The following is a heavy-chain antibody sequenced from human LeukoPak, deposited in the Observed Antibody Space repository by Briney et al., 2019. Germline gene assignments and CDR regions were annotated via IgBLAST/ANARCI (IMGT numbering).Heavy chain of an antibody. CDR2: ISSSGSTI. V-gene: IGHV3-11*01. Sequence: GGSLRLSCVASGFTFSDYYMSWIRQAPGKGLEWVSYISSSGSTIYYADSVKGRFTISRDNAKNSLYLQMNSLRAEDTAVYYCARVKIVVVVAAESYWFDPWGQGTLVTVSS. J-gene: IGHJ5*02. CDR1: GFTFSDYY. D-gene: IGHD2-15*01. CDR3: ARVKIVVVVAAESYWFDP.